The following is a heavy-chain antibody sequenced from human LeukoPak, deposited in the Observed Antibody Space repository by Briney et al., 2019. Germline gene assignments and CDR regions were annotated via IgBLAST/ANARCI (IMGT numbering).Heavy chain of an antibody. CDR2: IKEDGSAT. CDR3: ARDSPGYLAYDS. CDR1: GFTFSTYW. Sequence: QTGGSLRPSCAASGFTFSTYWMTWVRQAPGKGPEWVANIKEDGSATYYVDSVKGRFTISRDNAKKSLYLQMNSLRAEDTAVYYCARDSPGYLAYDSWGQGTLVTVSS. D-gene: IGHD1-1*01. J-gene: IGHJ4*02. V-gene: IGHV3-7*04.